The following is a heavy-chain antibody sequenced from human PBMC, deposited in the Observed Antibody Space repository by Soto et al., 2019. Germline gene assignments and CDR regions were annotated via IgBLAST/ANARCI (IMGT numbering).Heavy chain of an antibody. Sequence: QVQLQESGPGLMKTSDTLSLTCTVSGGSVTPYYWSWIRQSPGEGLEWIGYVSYSGKTGYNPSLKSRVSMSIDTSKNEFPLKLTSLTAADAATYYCARQQYTVVTAFDVWGQGTTVAVSS. J-gene: IGHJ3*01. CDR3: ARQQYTVVTAFDV. CDR1: GGSVTPYY. D-gene: IGHD2-15*01. CDR2: VSYSGKT. V-gene: IGHV4-59*02.